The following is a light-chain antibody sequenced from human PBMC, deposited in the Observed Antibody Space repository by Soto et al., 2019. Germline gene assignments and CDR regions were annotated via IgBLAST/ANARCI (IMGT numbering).Light chain of an antibody. V-gene: IGKV3-20*01. CDR3: QQYASAPFT. CDR1: QSVGSGY. CDR2: CTS. J-gene: IGKJ3*01. Sequence: EIVLTQSPGTLSLSPGERATLSCRASQSVGSGYFAWYQQKPDQAPRLLIYCTSSSPTDIPNTFSGSPTWTAFTLTLSSLEPEDVAVYYCQQYASAPFTFGPGTKVDIK.